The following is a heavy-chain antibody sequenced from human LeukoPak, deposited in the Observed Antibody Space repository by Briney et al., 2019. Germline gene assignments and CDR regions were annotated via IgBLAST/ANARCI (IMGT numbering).Heavy chain of an antibody. CDR1: GGSISSGGYY. CDR3: ARDPGGYDYYYYGMDV. Sequence: TSETLSLTCTVSGGSISSGGYYWSWIRQHPGKGLAWIGYIYYSGSTYYNPSLKSRVTISVDTSKNQFSLKLSSVTAADTAVYYCARDPGGYDYYYYGMDVWGQGTTVTVSS. J-gene: IGHJ6*02. D-gene: IGHD5-12*01. CDR2: IYYSGST. V-gene: IGHV4-31*03.